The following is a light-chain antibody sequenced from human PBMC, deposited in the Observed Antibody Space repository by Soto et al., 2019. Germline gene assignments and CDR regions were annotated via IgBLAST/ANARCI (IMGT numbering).Light chain of an antibody. V-gene: IGLV2-11*01. Sequence: QSVLTQPRSVSGSPGQSVTISCTGTSSDIGSYNRVSWYQQHPGKAPKLVIYDVIKRTAGVPARFSASKSGNTASLTISGLHAEDEADYYCCSYEGTYTLLFGGGTKLTVL. J-gene: IGLJ2*01. CDR1: SSDIGSYNR. CDR2: DVI. CDR3: CSYEGTYTLL.